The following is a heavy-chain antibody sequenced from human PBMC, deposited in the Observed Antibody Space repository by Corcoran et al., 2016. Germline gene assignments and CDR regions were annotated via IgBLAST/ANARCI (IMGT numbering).Heavy chain of an antibody. CDR2: IIPIFGTA. CDR1: GGTFSSYA. CDR3: ARPESGYSYGQGHYYYGMDV. J-gene: IGHJ6*02. Sequence: QVQLVQSGAEVKKPGSSVKVSCKASGGTFSSYAISWVRQAPGQGLEWMGGIIPIFGTANYAQKFQGRVTITADESTSTAYMELSSLRSEDTAVYYCARPESGYSYGQGHYYYGMDVWGQGTTVTVSS. D-gene: IGHD5-18*01. V-gene: IGHV1-69*01.